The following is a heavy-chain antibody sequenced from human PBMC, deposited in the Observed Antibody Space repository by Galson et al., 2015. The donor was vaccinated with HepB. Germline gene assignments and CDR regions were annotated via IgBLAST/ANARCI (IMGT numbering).Heavy chain of an antibody. V-gene: IGHV4-61*02. Sequence: TLSLTCTVSGGSISSGSYYWSWIRQPAGKGLEWIGCIYTSGSTNYNPSLKSRVTMSVDTSKNQFSLKLSSVTAADTAVYYCARVGVSGYSGYENYYYYMDVWGKGTTVTVSS. CDR2: IYTSGST. CDR3: ARVGVSGYSGYENYYYYMDV. D-gene: IGHD5-12*01. J-gene: IGHJ6*03. CDR1: GGSISSGSYY.